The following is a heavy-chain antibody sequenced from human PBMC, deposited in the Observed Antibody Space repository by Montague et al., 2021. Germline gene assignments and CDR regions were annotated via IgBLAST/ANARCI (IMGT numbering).Heavy chain of an antibody. J-gene: IGHJ3*01. CDR3: ARDTTTDGFDL. D-gene: IGHD1-1*01. Sequence: SETLSLTCTVSGGSISNYFWTWIRQPPGKGLEWIGFISYSGRTNFNPSLKSRVTISLDTSKNQFSLNLSSVTAADTAVYYCARDTTTDGFDLWGQGTMVTVSS. CDR2: ISYSGRT. CDR1: GGSISNYF. V-gene: IGHV4-59*13.